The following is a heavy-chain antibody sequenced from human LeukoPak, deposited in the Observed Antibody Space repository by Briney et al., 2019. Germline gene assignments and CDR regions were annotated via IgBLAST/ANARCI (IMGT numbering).Heavy chain of an antibody. J-gene: IGHJ4*02. Sequence: GGSLRLSCAASGFTFSSYGMHWVRQAPGKGLEWVAFIRYDGSNKYYADSVKGRFTISRDNAKNSLYLQMNSLRAEDTAVYYCARESEAGIYFDYWAREPWSPSPQ. V-gene: IGHV3-30*02. D-gene: IGHD6-19*01. CDR1: GFTFSSYG. CDR3: ARESEAGIYFDY. CDR2: IRYDGSNK.